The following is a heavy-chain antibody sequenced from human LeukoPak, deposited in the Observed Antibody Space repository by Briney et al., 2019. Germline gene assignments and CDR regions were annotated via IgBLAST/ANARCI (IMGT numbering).Heavy chain of an antibody. CDR1: GGSISSYY. Sequence: SETLSLTCTVSGGSISSYYWSWIRQPPGKGLEWIGYIYYSGSTNYNPSLKSRVTISVDTSKNQFSLKLSSVTAADTAVYYCAREGLNYGDYAIDYWGQGTLVTVSS. J-gene: IGHJ4*02. V-gene: IGHV4-59*01. D-gene: IGHD4-17*01. CDR2: IYYSGST. CDR3: AREGLNYGDYAIDY.